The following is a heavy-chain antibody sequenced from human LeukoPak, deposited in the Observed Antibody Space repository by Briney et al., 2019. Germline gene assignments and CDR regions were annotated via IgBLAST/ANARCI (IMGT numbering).Heavy chain of an antibody. CDR2: LDWNGGHI. V-gene: IGHV3-20*04. CDR3: ARTGGTPTGFEF. CDR1: GVTFDDFG. D-gene: IGHD1-26*01. Sequence: PGGSLRLSCTASGVTFDDFGMNWVRQAPGKGLQWVASLDWNGGHIEYEDSVRGRFTISRDNRKNSLFLQMNSLRPDDTALYFCARTGGTPTGFEFWGHGTLVTVSP. J-gene: IGHJ4*01.